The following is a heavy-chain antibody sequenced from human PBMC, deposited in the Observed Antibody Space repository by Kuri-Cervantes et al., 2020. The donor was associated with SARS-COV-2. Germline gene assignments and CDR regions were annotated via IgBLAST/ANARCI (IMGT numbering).Heavy chain of an antibody. J-gene: IGHJ6*04. CDR1: GGSINSGQYY. D-gene: IGHD2-21*01. CDR3: ARNVGSVVVMDV. CDR2: ISYRGYT. Sequence: LRLSCSVSGGSINSGQYYWSWVRQPPGKGLEWIGYISYRGYTHYNPSLKSRVTISVDTSKNQFSLKLSSVTAADTAVYYCARNVGSVVVMDVWGKGTTVTVSS. V-gene: IGHV4-30-4*01.